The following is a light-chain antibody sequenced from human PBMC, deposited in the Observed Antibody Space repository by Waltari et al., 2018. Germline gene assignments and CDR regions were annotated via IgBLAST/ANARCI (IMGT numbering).Light chain of an antibody. Sequence: DIQLTQSPSFLSASVGDRVTITCRASQGISNYLAWYQQKPGKAPKLLIYVASILESGVPSRFSGSGSGAEFTLTISSLQPEDFATYYCQQVDSYPITFGRGTRLEIK. J-gene: IGKJ5*01. V-gene: IGKV1-9*01. CDR1: QGISNY. CDR3: QQVDSYPIT. CDR2: VAS.